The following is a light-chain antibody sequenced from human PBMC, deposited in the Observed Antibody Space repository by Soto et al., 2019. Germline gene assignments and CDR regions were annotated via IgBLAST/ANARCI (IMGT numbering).Light chain of an antibody. V-gene: IGLV2-14*01. CDR2: EVS. CDR3: SSYTSTSTLV. J-gene: IGLJ2*01. Sequence: QSALTQPASVSGSPGQSITISCTGTSSDGGGFKYVSWYQQHPGKAPKLMIYEVSNRPSGVSNRFSGSKSGNTASLTISGLQAEDESAYYCSSYTSTSTLVFGGGTKVTVL. CDR1: SSDGGGFKY.